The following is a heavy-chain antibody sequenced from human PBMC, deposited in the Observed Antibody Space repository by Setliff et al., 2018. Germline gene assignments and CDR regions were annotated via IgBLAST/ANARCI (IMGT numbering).Heavy chain of an antibody. V-gene: IGHV3-15*01. Sequence: GGSLRLSCAASGFTFSNAWMSWVRQAPGKGLEWVGRIKSKTDGGTTDYAAPVKGRFTISRDDSKNTLYLQMNSLRGDDTAVYYCARTCSGSGCYAGLESWGQGTPVTVSS. CDR2: IKSKTDGGTT. J-gene: IGHJ4*02. CDR1: GFTFSNAW. D-gene: IGHD2-15*01. CDR3: ARTCSGSGCYAGLES.